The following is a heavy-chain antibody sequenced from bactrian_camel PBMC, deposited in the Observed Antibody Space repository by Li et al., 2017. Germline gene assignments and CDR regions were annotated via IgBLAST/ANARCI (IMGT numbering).Heavy chain of an antibody. J-gene: IGHJ4*01. CDR2: ISGGSFT. V-gene: IGHV3S10*01. CDR3: AAGPWYTDEYRY. Sequence: QLVESGGGLVLPGGSLRLSCVTSGFTFNSYRMSWVRQAPGKGLEWVSSISGGSFTYYANSVKGRFTIARDNTKDTVYLQMLGLKSEDTALYYCAAGPWYTDEYRYWGQGTQVTVS. D-gene: IGHD6*01. CDR1: GFTFNSYR.